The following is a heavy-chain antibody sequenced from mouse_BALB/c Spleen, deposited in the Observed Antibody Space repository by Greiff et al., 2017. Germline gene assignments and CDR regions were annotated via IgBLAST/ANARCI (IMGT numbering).Heavy chain of an antibody. CDR1: GYSFTGYY. V-gene: IGHV1-31*01. D-gene: IGHD2-10*02. Sequence: EVQLQQSGPELVKPGASVKISCKASGYSFTGYYMHWVKQSHVKSLEWIGRINPYNGATSYNQNFKDKASLTVDKSSSTAYMELHSLTSEDSAVYYCARGYGNYVDYWGQGTLVTVSA. CDR3: ARGYGNYVDY. CDR2: INPYNGAT. J-gene: IGHJ3*01.